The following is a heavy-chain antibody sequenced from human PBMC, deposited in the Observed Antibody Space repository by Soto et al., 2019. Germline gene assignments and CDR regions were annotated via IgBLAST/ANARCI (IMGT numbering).Heavy chain of an antibody. CDR2: IGTAGDT. J-gene: IGHJ2*01. CDR3: ARARYGDYVDHWYFDL. CDR1: GFTFSSYD. V-gene: IGHV3-13*01. D-gene: IGHD4-17*01. Sequence: GGSLRLSCAASGFTFSSYDMHWVRQATGKGLEWVSAIGTAGDTYYPGSVKGRFTISRENAKNSLYLQMNSLRAGDTAVYYCARARYGDYVDHWYFDLWGRGTLVTVSS.